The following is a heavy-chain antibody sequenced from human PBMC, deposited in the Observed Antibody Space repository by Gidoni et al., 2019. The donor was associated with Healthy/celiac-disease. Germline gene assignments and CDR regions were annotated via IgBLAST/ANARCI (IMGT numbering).Heavy chain of an antibody. CDR1: GFTFSSYA. CDR2: ISGSGGST. CDR3: AKDSPMVRGVIITDGGKFDY. V-gene: IGHV3-23*01. Sequence: EVQLLESGGGLVQPGGSLRLSCAASGFTFSSYAMSWVRQAPGKGLEWVSAISGSGGSTYYADSVKGRFTISRDNSKNTLYLQMNSLRAEDTAVYYCAKDSPMVRGVIITDGGKFDYWGQGTLVTVSS. D-gene: IGHD3-10*01. J-gene: IGHJ4*02.